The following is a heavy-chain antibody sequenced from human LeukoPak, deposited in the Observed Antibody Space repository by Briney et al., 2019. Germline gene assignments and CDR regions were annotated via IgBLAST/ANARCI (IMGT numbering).Heavy chain of an antibody. V-gene: IGHV3-23*01. CDR1: AFTFSSSW. D-gene: IGHD3-9*01. Sequence: GGSLRLSCVASAFTFSSSWMSWVRQAPGKGLEWVSAISGSGGSTYSAHSVKGRFTISRDNSKNTLYLQMNSLRAEDTAVYYCAKGDYDILTALGYWGQGTLVTVSS. CDR3: AKGDYDILTALGY. CDR2: ISGSGGST. J-gene: IGHJ4*02.